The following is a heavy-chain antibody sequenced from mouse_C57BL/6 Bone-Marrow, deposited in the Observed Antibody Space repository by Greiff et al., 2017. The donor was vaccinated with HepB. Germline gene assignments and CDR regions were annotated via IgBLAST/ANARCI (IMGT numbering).Heavy chain of an antibody. CDR1: GYTFTSYW. D-gene: IGHD1-1*01. CDR3: ARGASLTTGYFDV. V-gene: IGHV1-53*01. CDR2: INPSNGGT. J-gene: IGHJ1*03. Sequence: VQLQQSGTELVKPGASVKLSCKASGYTFTSYWMHWVKQRPGQGLEWIGNINPSNGGTNYNEKFKSKATLTVDKSSSTAYMQLSSLTSEDSAVYYCARGASLTTGYFDVWGTGTTVTVSS.